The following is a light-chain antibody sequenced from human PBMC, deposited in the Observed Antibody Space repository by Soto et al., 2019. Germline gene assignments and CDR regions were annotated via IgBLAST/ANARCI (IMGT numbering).Light chain of an antibody. CDR1: QSVSSN. CDR3: QQYNNWRT. CDR2: GAS. J-gene: IGKJ1*01. Sequence: EIVMTQSPATLYVSPGERATISCRASQSVSSNLAWYQQKPGQAPRLLIYGASIKATGIPARFSGSGSGTEFTLSISRLQAEDVTVYYCQQYNNWRTFGQGTKVEIK. V-gene: IGKV3-15*01.